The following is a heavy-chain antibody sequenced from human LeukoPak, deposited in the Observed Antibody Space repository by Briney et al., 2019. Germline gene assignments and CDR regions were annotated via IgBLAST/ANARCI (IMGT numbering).Heavy chain of an antibody. V-gene: IGHV3-30*02. Sequence: SGGSLRLSCAASGFTFSSYGMHWVRQAPGKGLEWVAFIRYDGSNKYYADSVKGRFTISRDNSKNTLYLQMNSLRAEDTAVYYCANAGGLTIFGVVTYAFDIWGQGTMVTVSS. J-gene: IGHJ3*02. CDR3: ANAGGLTIFGVVTYAFDI. D-gene: IGHD3-3*01. CDR1: GFTFSSYG. CDR2: IRYDGSNK.